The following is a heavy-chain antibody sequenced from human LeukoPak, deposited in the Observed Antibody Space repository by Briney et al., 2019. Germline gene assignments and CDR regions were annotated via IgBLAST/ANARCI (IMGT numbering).Heavy chain of an antibody. CDR1: GCTFTGYY. CDR3: ARVGASSSRYVRGMDV. V-gene: IGHV1-2*02. Sequence: ASVKVSCKASGCTFTGYYMHWVRQAPGQGLEWMGWINPNSGGTNYAQKFQGRVTMTRDTSISTAYMELSRLRSDDTAVYYCARVGASSSRYVRGMDVWGQGTTVTVSS. D-gene: IGHD6-13*01. J-gene: IGHJ6*02. CDR2: INPNSGGT.